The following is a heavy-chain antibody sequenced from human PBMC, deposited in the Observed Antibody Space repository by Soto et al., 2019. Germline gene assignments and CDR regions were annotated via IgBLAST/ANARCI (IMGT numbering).Heavy chain of an antibody. CDR1: DGSISSYY. CDR2: IYHSGGI. Sequence: SETLSLTCTVSDGSISSYYWSWIRQPPGKGLEWIGYIYHSGGILHNPSPKSRLAISVDTSKNQFSLHLSSVTDTDTAVYFCAREDDGGDSLDVWGQGTTVTVSS. CDR3: AREDDGGDSLDV. D-gene: IGHD2-21*02. V-gene: IGHV4-59*12. J-gene: IGHJ6*02.